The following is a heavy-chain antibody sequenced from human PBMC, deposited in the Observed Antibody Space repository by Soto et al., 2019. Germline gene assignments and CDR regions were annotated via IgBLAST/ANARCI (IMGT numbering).Heavy chain of an antibody. J-gene: IGHJ6*02. CDR2: ISAYSGDT. CDR3: ARDGRAFSIFGETMDV. D-gene: IGHD3-3*01. Sequence: ASVKVSCKTSGFTFTNYAINWVRQAPGQGLQWMGWISAYSGDTKYAQRFKDRLTVTTDPSTTTAYMELRSLRSDDTAVYYCARDGRAFSIFGETMDVWGQGTTVTVSS. V-gene: IGHV1-18*01. CDR1: GFTFTNYA.